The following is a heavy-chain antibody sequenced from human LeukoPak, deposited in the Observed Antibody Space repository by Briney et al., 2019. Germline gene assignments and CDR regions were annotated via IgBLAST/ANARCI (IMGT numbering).Heavy chain of an antibody. CDR1: GGSISSYY. CDR2: IYYSGST. D-gene: IGHD6-19*01. Sequence: SETLSLTCTVSGGSISSYYWSWIRQPPGKGLEWIGYIYYSGSTNYNPSLKSRVTISVDTSKNQFSLKLSSVTAADTAVYYCARAKEGYSSGLSFFDYWGQGTLVTVSS. CDR3: ARAKEGYSSGLSFFDY. V-gene: IGHV4-59*01. J-gene: IGHJ4*02.